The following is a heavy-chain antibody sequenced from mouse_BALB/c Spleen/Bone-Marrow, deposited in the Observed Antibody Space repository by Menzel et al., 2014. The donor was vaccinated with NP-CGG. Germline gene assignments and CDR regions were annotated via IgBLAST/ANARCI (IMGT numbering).Heavy chain of an antibody. V-gene: IGHV2-9*02. CDR3: GRYYGSNQAWFAY. CDR1: GFSLTSYG. D-gene: IGHD1-1*01. J-gene: IGHJ3*01. Sequence: VQLQQSGPGLVAPSQSLSITCTVSGFSLTSYGVHWVRQPPGKGLEWLGVIWAGGSTNYNSALMSRLSISKDNSKSQVFLKMNSLQTDDTAMYCCGRYYGSNQAWFAYWGQGTLVTVSA. CDR2: IWAGGST.